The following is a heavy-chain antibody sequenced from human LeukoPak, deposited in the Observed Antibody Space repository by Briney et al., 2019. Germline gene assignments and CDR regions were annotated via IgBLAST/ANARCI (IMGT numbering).Heavy chain of an antibody. CDR3: VKNRLTPGYSSSWYGLDY. Sequence: PGGSLRLSCSASGFTFSSYAMHWVRQAPGKGLEYVSAISSNGGSTYYADSVKGRFTISRDNSKNTLYLQMSSLRAEDTAVYYCVKNRLTPGYSSSWYGLDYWGQGTLVTVSS. J-gene: IGHJ4*02. D-gene: IGHD6-13*01. CDR1: GFTFSSYA. V-gene: IGHV3-64D*06. CDR2: ISSNGGST.